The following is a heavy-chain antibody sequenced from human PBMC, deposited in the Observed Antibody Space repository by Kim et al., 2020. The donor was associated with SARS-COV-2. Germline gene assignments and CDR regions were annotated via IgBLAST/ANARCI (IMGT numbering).Heavy chain of an antibody. CDR2: IQTSGST. J-gene: IGHJ4*02. CDR1: GGSINSYY. V-gene: IGHV4-4*07. D-gene: IGHD3-10*01. CDR3: AGASSSYGGSFDH. Sequence: SETLSLTCTVSGGSINSYYWSWIRQPAGKGLEWIGRIQTSGSTIYNPSLKSRVTMSVDTSKNQFSLKLNSVTAADTAVYYCAGASSSYGGSFDHWGQGTLVTVSS.